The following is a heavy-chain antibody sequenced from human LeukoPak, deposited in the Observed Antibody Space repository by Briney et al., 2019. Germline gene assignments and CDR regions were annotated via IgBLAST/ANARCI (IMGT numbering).Heavy chain of an antibody. D-gene: IGHD3-22*01. CDR1: GFSFSDFG. CDR2: ISGSGSST. V-gene: IGHV3-23*01. Sequence: GGSLRLSCAASGFSFSDFGMGWVRQAPGKRLEWVSVISGSGSSTYYADSAKGRFTISRDNSKNTLYLQMNSLRAEDTAVYYCAKVRYDSSGYQSPYFDYWGQGTLVTVSS. CDR3: AKVRYDSSGYQSPYFDY. J-gene: IGHJ4*02.